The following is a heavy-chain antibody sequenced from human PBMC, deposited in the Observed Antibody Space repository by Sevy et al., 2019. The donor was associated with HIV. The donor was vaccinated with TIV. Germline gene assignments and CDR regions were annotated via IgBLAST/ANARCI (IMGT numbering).Heavy chain of an antibody. D-gene: IGHD3-10*01. V-gene: IGHV3-23*01. CDR2: FSDSNT. CDR3: AKGSQYYYDSGTYYGYFYYMDV. J-gene: IGHJ6*03. Sequence: GGSLRFSCAASGFTFSSYAMSWVRQAPGKGLEWVSTFSDSNTYYADSVKGRFTISRDNSKTTLYLQMNSLRAEDTAVYYCAKGSQYYYDSGTYYGYFYYMDVWGKGTTVTVSS. CDR1: GFTFSSYA.